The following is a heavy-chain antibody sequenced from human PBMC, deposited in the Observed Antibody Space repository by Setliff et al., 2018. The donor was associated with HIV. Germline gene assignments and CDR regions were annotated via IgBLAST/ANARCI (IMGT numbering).Heavy chain of an antibody. CDR1: GGSISSGGYY. V-gene: IGHV4-31*03. J-gene: IGHJ5*02. D-gene: IGHD6-6*01. Sequence: SETLSLTCTVSGGSISSGGYYWSWIRQHPGKGLEWIGYIYYSGSTYYNPSLKSRVTMSVDTSKHQFSLKLSSVTAADTAVYYCSRVGRYSASFGNWFDPWDHGTRVT. CDR2: IYYSGST. CDR3: SRVGRYSASFGNWFDP.